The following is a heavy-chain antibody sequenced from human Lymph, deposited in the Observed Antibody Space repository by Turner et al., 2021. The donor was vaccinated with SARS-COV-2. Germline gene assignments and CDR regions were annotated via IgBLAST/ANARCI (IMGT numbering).Heavy chain of an antibody. D-gene: IGHD3-9*01. J-gene: IGHJ5*02. CDR1: GYTFTSYD. V-gene: IGHV1-8*01. Sequence: QVQLVQSGAEVKKPGASVKVTCKASGYTFTSYDINWVRQATGQGLECLGLMNPISGNTGYAQKFQGRVSMPRNTSIITAYIELGSQRSVYTAVYYCARAAQLTVWFDPWGQGTLVTVSS. CDR3: ARAAQLTVWFDP. CDR2: MNPISGNT.